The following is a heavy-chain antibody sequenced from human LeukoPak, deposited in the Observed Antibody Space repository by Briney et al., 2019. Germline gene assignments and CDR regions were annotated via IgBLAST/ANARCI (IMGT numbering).Heavy chain of an antibody. CDR1: GGSFSGYY. V-gene: IGHV4-34*01. CDR3: ATRADYYDSSDWFDP. Sequence: SETLSLTCAVYGGSFSGYYWSWIRQPPGKGLEWIGEINHSGSTNYNPSLKSRVTISVDTSKSQFSLKLSSVTAADTAVYYCATRADYYDSSDWFDPWGQGTLVTVSS. CDR2: INHSGST. J-gene: IGHJ5*02. D-gene: IGHD3-22*01.